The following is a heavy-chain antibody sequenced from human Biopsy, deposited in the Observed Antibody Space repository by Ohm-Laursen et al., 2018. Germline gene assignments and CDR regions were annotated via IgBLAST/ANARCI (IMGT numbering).Heavy chain of an antibody. CDR2: MNPDSGNT. CDR3: ARADPPLFYYGSGSSNWFDP. J-gene: IGHJ5*02. CDR1: GYTFTRYE. V-gene: IGHV1-8*01. D-gene: IGHD3-10*01. Sequence: SSVKVSCKASGYTFTRYEINWVRQATGQGLEWMGWMNPDSGNTGYVQNFQGRVTMTRNTSISTAYMELSSLKSEDTAVYFCARADPPLFYYGSGSSNWFDPWGQGTLVTVSS.